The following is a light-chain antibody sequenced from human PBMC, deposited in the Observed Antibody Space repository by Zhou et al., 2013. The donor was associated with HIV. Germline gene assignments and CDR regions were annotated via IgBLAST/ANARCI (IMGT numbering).Light chain of an antibody. CDR2: AAS. CDR1: QGISSS. Sequence: AIRITQSPSSLSASTGDRVTITCRASQGISSSLAWYQQKPGKVPRLLIYAASTLQPGVPSRFSGSGSGTDFTLTISSLQPEDVATYYCQQFQSYPYTFGQGTRVEI. J-gene: IGKJ2*01. CDR3: QQFQSYPYT. V-gene: IGKV1-8*01.